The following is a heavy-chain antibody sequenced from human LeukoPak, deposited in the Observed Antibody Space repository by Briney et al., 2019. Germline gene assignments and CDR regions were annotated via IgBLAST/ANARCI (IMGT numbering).Heavy chain of an antibody. J-gene: IGHJ3*02. CDR3: ARAPPYYYDSSGYYGLDAFDI. V-gene: IGHV5-51*01. CDR1: GYSFTSYW. Sequence: GESLKISCKGSGYSFTSYWIGWVRQMPGKGLEWMGIIYPGDSDTRYSPSFQGQVTISADKSISTAYLQWSSLKASDTAMYYCARAPPYYYDSSGYYGLDAFDIWGQGTMVTVPS. D-gene: IGHD3-22*01. CDR2: IYPGDSDT.